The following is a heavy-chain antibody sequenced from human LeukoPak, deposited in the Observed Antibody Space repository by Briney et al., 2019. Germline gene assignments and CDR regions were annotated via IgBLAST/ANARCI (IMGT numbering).Heavy chain of an antibody. CDR2: IFVDGSST. D-gene: IGHD1-14*01. J-gene: IGHJ6*02. V-gene: IGHV3-74*01. CDR1: GFTFSSYS. Sequence: GGSLRLSCVASGFTFSSYSMHWVRQALGKGLVWVSRIFVDGSSTSYADSVKGRFTISGDNTKNTLYLQMSSLRDDDTAVYYCARAGASYAMDVWGQGTTVTVS. CDR3: ARAGASYAMDV.